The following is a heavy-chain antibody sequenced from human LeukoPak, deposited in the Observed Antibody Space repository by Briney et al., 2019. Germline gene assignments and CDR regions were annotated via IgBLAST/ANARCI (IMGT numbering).Heavy chain of an antibody. D-gene: IGHD4-23*01. J-gene: IGHJ4*02. V-gene: IGHV3-23*01. CDR1: GFTFSNYG. Sequence: GGSLRLSCAAFGFTFSNYGMNWVRQAPGKGLEWVLGISGNGGITYNADSVAGRFPISRGNSKNTLYLQMNSLRAEDTALYYCAKQCDYGGNYYFDYWGQGTLVTVSS. CDR3: AKQCDYGGNYYFDY. CDR2: ISGNGGIT.